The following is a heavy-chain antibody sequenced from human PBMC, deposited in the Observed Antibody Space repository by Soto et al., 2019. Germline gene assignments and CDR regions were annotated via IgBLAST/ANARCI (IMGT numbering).Heavy chain of an antibody. CDR3: AKSMVRGVIPPFDY. CDR2: ISYGGSNK. D-gene: IGHD3-10*01. Sequence: GGSLRLSCAASGFTFSSYGMHWVRQAPGKGLEWVAVISYGGSNKYYADSVKGRFTISRDNSKNTLYLQMNSLRAEDTAVYYCAKSMVRGVIPPFDYWGQGTLVTVSS. J-gene: IGHJ4*02. V-gene: IGHV3-30*18. CDR1: GFTFSSYG.